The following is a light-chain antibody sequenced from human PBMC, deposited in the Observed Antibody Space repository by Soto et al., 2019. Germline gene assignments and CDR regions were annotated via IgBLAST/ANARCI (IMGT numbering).Light chain of an antibody. J-gene: IGKJ4*01. V-gene: IGKV1-27*01. CDR1: QGIAPY. CDR3: QKYNSAPLT. Sequence: GDRVTITCRASQGIAPYLAWFQQKPGKVPKLLIYATSTLQSGVPSRFSGSGSGTAFTLTISSLQPEDVGTYYCQKYNSAPLTFGGGTKVELK. CDR2: ATS.